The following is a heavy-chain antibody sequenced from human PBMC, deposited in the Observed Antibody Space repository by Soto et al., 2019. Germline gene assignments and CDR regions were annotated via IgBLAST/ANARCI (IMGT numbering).Heavy chain of an antibody. J-gene: IGHJ3*02. CDR1: GYSFTNYW. CDR3: ATRSGYGDAEASDI. CDR2: IYPGDSDT. V-gene: IGHV5-51*01. D-gene: IGHD4-17*01. Sequence: PGESLKISCKGSGYSFTNYWIAWVRQMPGKGLEWVGFIYPGDSDTRYSPSFQGQVTISADKSISTAYLQWSSLKASDTALYYCATRSGYGDAEASDIWGQGTMVTVSS.